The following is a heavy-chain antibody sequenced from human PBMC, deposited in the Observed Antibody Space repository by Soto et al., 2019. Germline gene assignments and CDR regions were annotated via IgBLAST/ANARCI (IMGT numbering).Heavy chain of an antibody. CDR3: AHLYEGLYVFDM. CDR2: IFRDDDK. D-gene: IGHD3-16*01. V-gene: IGHV2-5*02. CDR1: GFSLSTRGVG. J-gene: IGHJ3*02. Sequence: QITLKESGPTLVKPTQTLTLTCTFSGFSLSTRGVGVGWIRQPPGKALEWLALIFRDDDKRYRPSLKSRLTITGDTSKNPVVLIMTNMDPMDTATYYCAHLYEGLYVFDMWGQGTMVTVSS.